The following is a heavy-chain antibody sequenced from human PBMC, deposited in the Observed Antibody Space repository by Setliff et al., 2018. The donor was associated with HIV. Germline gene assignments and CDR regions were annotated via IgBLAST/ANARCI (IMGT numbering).Heavy chain of an antibody. CDR3: GIEGDDYNEY. Sequence: KPSETLSLTCIVSGGSTSSDSYYWSWIRQPAGKGLEYIGRIHMSGVSNYNPSPASRLTISVDTAKNQITLKLSSGNAADTDVWYCGIEGDDYNEYWGQGTLVTVSS. CDR2: IHMSGVS. J-gene: IGHJ4*02. CDR1: GGSTSSDSYY. D-gene: IGHD3-16*01. V-gene: IGHV4-61*02.